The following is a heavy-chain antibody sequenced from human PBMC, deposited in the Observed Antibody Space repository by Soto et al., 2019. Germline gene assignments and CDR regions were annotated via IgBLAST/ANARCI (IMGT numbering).Heavy chain of an antibody. CDR2: IYYSGST. CDR1: GGFIISYY. CDR3: ARAGCSGGSCYFYY. Sequence: SETLSLTCTVSGGFIISYYWSWIRQPPGKGLEWIGYIYYSGSTNYNPSLKSRVTISVDTSKNQFSLKLSSVTAADTAVYYCARAGCSGGSCYFYYWGQGTLVTAPQ. D-gene: IGHD2-15*01. V-gene: IGHV4-59*01. J-gene: IGHJ4*02.